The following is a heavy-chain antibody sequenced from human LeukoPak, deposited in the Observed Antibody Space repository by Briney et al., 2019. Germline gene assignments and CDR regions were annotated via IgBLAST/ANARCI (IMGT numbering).Heavy chain of an antibody. V-gene: IGHV3-23*01. Sequence: GGSLRLSCAGSGFTFSSYAMSWVRQAPGKGLEWVSAISGSGGSTFYADSVKGRFTISRDNSKNTVYLQMNSLRAEDTAVYYCAKDTMSGYSSGWYSATDYWGQGTLVTLSS. CDR1: GFTFSSYA. D-gene: IGHD6-19*01. CDR3: AKDTMSGYSSGWYSATDY. CDR2: ISGSGGST. J-gene: IGHJ4*02.